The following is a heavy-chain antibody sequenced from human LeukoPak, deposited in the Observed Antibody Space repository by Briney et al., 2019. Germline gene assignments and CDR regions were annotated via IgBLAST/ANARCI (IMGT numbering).Heavy chain of an antibody. Sequence: ASVKVSCKAAGYTFTSYDINWVRQATGQGLELMGWMNPNSGNTGYAQKFQGRVTITRNTSISTAYMELSSLRSEDTAVYYCARGLRPHCSSTSCYDYYMDVWGKGTTVTVSS. D-gene: IGHD2-2*01. CDR3: ARGLRPHCSSTSCYDYYMDV. CDR2: MNPNSGNT. J-gene: IGHJ6*03. CDR1: GYTFTSYD. V-gene: IGHV1-8*03.